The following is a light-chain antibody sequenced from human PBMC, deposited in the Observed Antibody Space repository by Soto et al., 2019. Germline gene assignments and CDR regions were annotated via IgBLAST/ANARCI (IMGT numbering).Light chain of an antibody. V-gene: IGKV2-28*01. Sequence: DIVMTQSPLSLPVTPGEPASISCRSSQSLLHSNGYNYLDWYLQKPGQSPQLLIYLGSNRASGVPDRVSGSGSGTDFTLKISRVEAEDVGVYYCMQALQTPGWTFGQGTKVEIK. CDR2: LGS. J-gene: IGKJ1*01. CDR1: QSLLHSNGYNY. CDR3: MQALQTPGWT.